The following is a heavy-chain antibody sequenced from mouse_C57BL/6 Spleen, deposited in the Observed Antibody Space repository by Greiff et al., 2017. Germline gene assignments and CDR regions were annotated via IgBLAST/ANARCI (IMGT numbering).Heavy chain of an antibody. CDR2: IYPGSGNT. CDR3: ARHPGYYYAMDY. D-gene: IGHD2-2*01. J-gene: IGHJ4*01. V-gene: IGHV1-76*01. Sequence: QVQLQQSGAELVRPGASVKLSCKASGYTFTDYYINWVKQRPGQGLEWIARIYPGSGNTYYNEKFKGKATLTAEKSSSTAYMQLSSLTSEDSAVYFCARHPGYYYAMDYWGQGTSVTVSS. CDR1: GYTFTDYY.